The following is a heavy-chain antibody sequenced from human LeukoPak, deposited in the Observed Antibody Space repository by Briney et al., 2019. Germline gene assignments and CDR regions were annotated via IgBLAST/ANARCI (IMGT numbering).Heavy chain of an antibody. V-gene: IGHV1-18*01. J-gene: IGHJ4*02. CDR2: VSANGDDT. D-gene: IGHD5/OR15-5a*01. CDR3: ARDCIGCLGFDY. CDR1: GGTFSSYA. Sequence: ASVKVSCKASGGTFSSYAISWVRQAPGQGLEWMGWVSANGDDTNYVQKFRGRITMTTDTSTSTAYVELRSLRSDDTAVYYCARDCIGCLGFDYWGQGTLITVSS.